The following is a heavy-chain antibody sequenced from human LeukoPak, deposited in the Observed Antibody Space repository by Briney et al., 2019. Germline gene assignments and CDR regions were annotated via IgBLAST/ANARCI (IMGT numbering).Heavy chain of an antibody. J-gene: IGHJ4*02. V-gene: IGHV4-39*07. CDR1: GGSISSSSYY. CDR3: ARVAVPAAIAYFDY. D-gene: IGHD2-2*01. CDR2: IYYSGGT. Sequence: SETLSLTCTVSGGSISSSSYYWGWIRQPPGKGLEWIGSIYYSGGTYYNPSLKSRVTISVDTSKNQFSLKLSSVTAADTAVYYCARVAVPAAIAYFDYWGQGTLVTVSS.